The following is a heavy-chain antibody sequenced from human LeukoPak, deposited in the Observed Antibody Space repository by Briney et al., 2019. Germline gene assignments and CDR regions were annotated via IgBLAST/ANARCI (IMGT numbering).Heavy chain of an antibody. CDR1: GYSISSGYY. CDR2: IYHSGST. Sequence: PSETLSLTCTVSGYSISSGYYWGWIRQPPGKGLEWIGSIYHSGSTYYNPSLKSRVTISVDTSKNQFSLKLSSVTAADTAVYYCARDPTIVVVTAISYYFDYWGQGTLVTVSS. V-gene: IGHV4-38-2*02. D-gene: IGHD2-21*02. CDR3: ARDPTIVVVTAISYYFDY. J-gene: IGHJ4*02.